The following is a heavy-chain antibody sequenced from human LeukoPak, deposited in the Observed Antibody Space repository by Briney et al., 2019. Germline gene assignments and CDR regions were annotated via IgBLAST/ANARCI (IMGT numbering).Heavy chain of an antibody. CDR3: ATETALHWFDP. CDR2: IYSTGST. J-gene: IGHJ5*02. V-gene: IGHV4-4*07. Sequence: SETLSLTCTVSGGSISSYYWSWIRQPAGKGLEWIGRIYSTGSTNYNPSLKSRVTMSVDTSKSQFSLKLSSVTAADTAVYYCATETALHWFDPWGQGTLVTVSS. CDR1: GGSISSYY.